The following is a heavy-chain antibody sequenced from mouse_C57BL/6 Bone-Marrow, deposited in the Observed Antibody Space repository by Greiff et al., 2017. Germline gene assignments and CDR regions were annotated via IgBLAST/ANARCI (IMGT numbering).Heavy chain of an antibody. Sequence: VQLQQSGAELVRPGASVKLSCTASGFNIKDDYMHWVKQRPEQGLEWIGWIDPENGDTEYASQFPGKATITADTSSNTAYLQLSSLTSEDTAVDYCTTWGPYGSSHYFDYWGQGTTLTVSS. CDR1: GFNIKDDY. CDR3: TTWGPYGSSHYFDY. CDR2: IDPENGDT. D-gene: IGHD1-1*01. V-gene: IGHV14-4*01. J-gene: IGHJ2*01.